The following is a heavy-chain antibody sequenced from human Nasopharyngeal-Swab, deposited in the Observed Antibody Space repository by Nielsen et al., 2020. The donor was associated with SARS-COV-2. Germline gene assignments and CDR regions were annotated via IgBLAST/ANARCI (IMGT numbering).Heavy chain of an antibody. V-gene: IGHV2-26*01. CDR2: IFSNDKK. Sequence: WIRQPPGKGLEWLAHIFSNDKKSYNSSLKTRVTISKDTSKSQVVLTMTNMDPVDTATYYCARIVDYYGPGSFPFFDFWGQGIPVTVSS. CDR3: ARIVDYYGPGSFPFFDF. J-gene: IGHJ4*02. D-gene: IGHD3-10*01.